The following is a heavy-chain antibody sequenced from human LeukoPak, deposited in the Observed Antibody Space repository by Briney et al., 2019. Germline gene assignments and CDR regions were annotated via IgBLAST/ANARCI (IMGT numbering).Heavy chain of an antibody. CDR3: ARGHPPGEVYSGSWYDYFDY. D-gene: IGHD6-13*01. CDR1: GFIFSSYG. Sequence: GGSLRLSCAASGFIFSSYGMHWVHQAPGKGLEWVAVIWYDGSNKYYADSVKGRFTISRDNSKNTLYLQMNSLRAEDTAVYYCARGHPPGEVYSGSWYDYFDYWGQGTLVTVSS. CDR2: IWYDGSNK. J-gene: IGHJ4*02. V-gene: IGHV3-33*01.